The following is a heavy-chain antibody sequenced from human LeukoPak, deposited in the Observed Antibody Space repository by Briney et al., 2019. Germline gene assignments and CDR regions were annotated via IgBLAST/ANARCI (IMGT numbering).Heavy chain of an antibody. CDR1: GGSFSGYY. CDR3: ARTTSYYYGSGSFWFDP. CDR2: INHSGST. J-gene: IGHJ5*02. V-gene: IGHV4-34*01. Sequence: PSETLSLTCAVYGGSFSGYYWSWIRQPPGKGLEWIGEINHSGSTNYNPSLKSRVTISVDTSKNQFSLKLSSVTAADTAVYYCARTTSYYYGSGSFWFDPWGQGTLVTVSS. D-gene: IGHD3-10*01.